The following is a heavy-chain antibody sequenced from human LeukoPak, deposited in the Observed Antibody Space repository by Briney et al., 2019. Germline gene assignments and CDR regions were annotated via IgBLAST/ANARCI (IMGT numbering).Heavy chain of an antibody. CDR3: ALLDY. CDR2: ISGSGSST. V-gene: IGHV3-23*01. J-gene: IGHJ4*02. Sequence: GGSLRLSCAASGFTFRNYAMSWVRQAPGKGLEWVSVISGSGSSTYYADSVKGRFTISRDNSKNTVYLQMKSLRAEDTAVYYCALLDYWGQGTLVTVSS. CDR1: GFTFRNYA.